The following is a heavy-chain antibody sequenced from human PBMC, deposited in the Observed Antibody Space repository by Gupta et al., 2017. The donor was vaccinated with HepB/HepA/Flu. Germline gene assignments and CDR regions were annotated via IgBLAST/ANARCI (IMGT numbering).Heavy chain of an antibody. J-gene: IGHJ4*02. CDR1: GFTFTDYY. CDR3: ARSRYSTSWLHFDY. D-gene: IGHD6-13*01. Sequence: QVQLVESGGGLVKPGGSLSLSCAASGFTFTDYYMLWIRQAPGKGLEWISYISSSSLSIYYADSVKGRFTISRDNAKNSLYLQMSSLTADDTAVYYCARSRYSTSWLHFDYWGQGTLVTVSS. CDR2: ISSSSLSI. V-gene: IGHV3-11*01.